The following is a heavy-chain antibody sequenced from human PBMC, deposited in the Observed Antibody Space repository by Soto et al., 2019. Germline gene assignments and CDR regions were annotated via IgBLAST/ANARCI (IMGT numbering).Heavy chain of an antibody. CDR1: GYTFTSYG. CDR2: ISAYNGNT. J-gene: IGHJ4*02. V-gene: IGHV1-18*01. Sequence: GASVKVSCKASGYTFTSYGISWVRQAPGQGLEWMGWISAYNGNTNYAQKLQGRVTMTTDTSTSTAYMELRSLRSDDTAVYYCARRRDYGDYSFWRDIGYWGQGTLVTVSS. D-gene: IGHD4-17*01. CDR3: ARRRDYGDYSFWRDIGY.